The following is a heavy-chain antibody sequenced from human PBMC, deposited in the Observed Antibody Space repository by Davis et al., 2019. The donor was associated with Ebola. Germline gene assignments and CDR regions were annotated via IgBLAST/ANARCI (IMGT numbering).Heavy chain of an antibody. Sequence: AASVKVSCKASGGTFSSYAISWVRQAPGQGLEWMGWISAYNGNTNYAQKLQGRVTMTTDTSTSTAYMELRSLRSDDTAVYYCARMMGYCSGGSCYSGSYFDYWGQGTLVTVSS. V-gene: IGHV1-18*01. CDR2: ISAYNGNT. CDR3: ARMMGYCSGGSCYSGSYFDY. CDR1: GGTFSSYA. J-gene: IGHJ4*02. D-gene: IGHD2-15*01.